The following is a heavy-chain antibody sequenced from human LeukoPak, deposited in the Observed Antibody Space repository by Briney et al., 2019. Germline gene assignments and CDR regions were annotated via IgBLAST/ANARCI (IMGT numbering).Heavy chain of an antibody. D-gene: IGHD3-3*01. J-gene: IGHJ4*02. CDR1: GYTFTSYG. CDR3: AKDFRGFGVVRSRTDY. V-gene: IGHV1-18*01. Sequence: ASVKVSCKASGYTFTSYGISWVRQAPGQGLEWMGWISAYNGNTNYAQKLQGRVTMTTDTSTSTAYMELRSLRSDDTAVYYCAKDFRGFGVVRSRTDYWGQGTLVTVSS. CDR2: ISAYNGNT.